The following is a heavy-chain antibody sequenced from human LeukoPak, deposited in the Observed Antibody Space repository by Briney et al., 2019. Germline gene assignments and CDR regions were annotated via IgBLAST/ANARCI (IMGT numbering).Heavy chain of an antibody. CDR3: ARDVVGTLGWFDP. V-gene: IGHV3-20*04. J-gene: IGHJ5*02. CDR2: INWNGHST. D-gene: IGHD6-19*01. Sequence: PGGSLRLSCAASGFTFDDYGMTWVRQAPGKGLEWVSDINWNGHSTGYADSVKGRFTISRDNAKNSLYLQMNSLRAEDTAFYYCARDVVGTLGWFDPWGQGTLVTVSS. CDR1: GFTFDDYG.